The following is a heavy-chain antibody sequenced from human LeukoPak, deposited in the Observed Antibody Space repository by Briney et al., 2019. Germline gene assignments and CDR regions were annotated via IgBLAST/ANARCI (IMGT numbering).Heavy chain of an antibody. J-gene: IGHJ4*02. V-gene: IGHV3-21*01. CDR2: ISSSSSYI. CDR1: GFTFSSYS. CDR3: ATRFRLDGY. Sequence: GGSLRLSCAASGFTFSSYSMDWVRQAPGKGLEWVSSISSSSSYIYYADSVKGRFTISRDNAKNSLYLQMNSLRAEDTAVYYCATRFRLDGYWGQGTLVTVSS. D-gene: IGHD5-24*01.